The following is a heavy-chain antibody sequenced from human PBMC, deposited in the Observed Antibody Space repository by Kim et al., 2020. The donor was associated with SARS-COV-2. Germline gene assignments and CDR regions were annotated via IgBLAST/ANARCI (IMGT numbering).Heavy chain of an antibody. Sequence: GGSLRLSCAASGFTFSDYYMSWIRQAPGKGLEWVSYISSSGITIYYADAVKGRFTISRDNAKNSLYLQMNSLRAEDTAVYYCARAPSYSSGWYNWFDPWGQGSLVTVSS. D-gene: IGHD6-19*01. CDR3: ARAPSYSSGWYNWFDP. CDR1: GFTFSDYY. V-gene: IGHV3-11*01. CDR2: ISSSGITI. J-gene: IGHJ5*02.